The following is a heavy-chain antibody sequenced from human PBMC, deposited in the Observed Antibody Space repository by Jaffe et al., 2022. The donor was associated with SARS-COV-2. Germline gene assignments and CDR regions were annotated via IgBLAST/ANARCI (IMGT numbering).Heavy chain of an antibody. Sequence: QVQLVESGGGVVQPGRSLRLSCAASGFTFSSYGMHWVRQAPGKGLEWVAVIWYDGSNKYYADSVKGRFTISRDNSKNTLYLQMNSLRAEDTAVYYCAREHPAELVQLWSHYGMDVWGQGTTVTVSS. D-gene: IGHD5-18*01. CDR2: IWYDGSNK. J-gene: IGHJ6*02. V-gene: IGHV3-33*01. CDR3: AREHPAELVQLWSHYGMDV. CDR1: GFTFSSYG.